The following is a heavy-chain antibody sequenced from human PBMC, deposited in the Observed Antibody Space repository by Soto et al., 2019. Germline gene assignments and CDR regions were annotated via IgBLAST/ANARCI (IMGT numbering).Heavy chain of an antibody. CDR2: IIPILGIA. CDR3: ARPDAQLDDAIDI. Sequence: GASVKVSCKASGGTFSSYAISWVRQAPGQGLEWMGRIIPILGIANYAQKFQGRVTITADKSTSTAYMELSSLRSEDTAVYYCARPDAQLDDAIDIWCQGTMVTVSS. J-gene: IGHJ3*02. CDR1: GGTFSSYA. D-gene: IGHD5-18*01. V-gene: IGHV1-69*04.